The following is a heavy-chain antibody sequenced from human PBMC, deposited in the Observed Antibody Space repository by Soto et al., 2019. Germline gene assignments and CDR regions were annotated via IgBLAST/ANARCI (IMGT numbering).Heavy chain of an antibody. Sequence: EVQLLESGGGLVQPGGSLRLSCAASGFTFSNFAMSWVRQAPGKGLEWVSVISGSGDSTFYADSVKGRFTISRDNSKNXXXXXXXXXXXXXXXXXXXXXXXXXSGLFNWFDPWGQGTLVTVSS. J-gene: IGHJ5*02. CDR1: GFTFSNFA. V-gene: IGHV3-23*01. CDR2: ISGSGDST. CDR3: XXXXXXSGLFNWFDP. D-gene: IGHD1-26*01.